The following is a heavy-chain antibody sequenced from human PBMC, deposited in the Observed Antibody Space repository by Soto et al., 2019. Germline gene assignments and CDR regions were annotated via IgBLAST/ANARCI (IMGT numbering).Heavy chain of an antibody. CDR1: GFTFSSYG. J-gene: IGHJ6*02. V-gene: IGHV3-30*18. CDR2: ISYDGSNK. Sequence: GGSLRLSCAASGFTFSSYGMHWVRQAPGKGLEWVAVISYDGSNKYYADSVKGRFTISRDNSKNTLYLQMNSLRAEDTAVYYCAKDRDIVLMVGYYYYGMDVWGQGTTVTVSS. D-gene: IGHD2-8*01. CDR3: AKDRDIVLMVGYYYYGMDV.